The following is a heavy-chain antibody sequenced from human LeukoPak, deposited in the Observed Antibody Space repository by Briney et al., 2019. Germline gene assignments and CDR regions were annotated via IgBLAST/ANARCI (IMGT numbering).Heavy chain of an antibody. CDR2: IIPIFGTA. Sequence: ASVTVSCTASGGTFSSYAISWVRQAPGQGLEWMGGIIPIFGTANYAQKFQGRVTITTDESTSTAYMELSSLRSEDTAVYYCASSVGSSSYYYYYMDVWGKGTTVTVSS. D-gene: IGHD6-6*01. J-gene: IGHJ6*03. V-gene: IGHV1-69*05. CDR3: ASSVGSSSYYYYYMDV. CDR1: GGTFSSYA.